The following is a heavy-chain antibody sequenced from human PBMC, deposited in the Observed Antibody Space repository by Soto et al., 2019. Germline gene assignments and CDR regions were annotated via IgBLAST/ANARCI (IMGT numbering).Heavy chain of an antibody. Sequence: SVKVSCKASGGTFSSYTISWVRQAPGQGLEWMGRIIPILGIANYAQKFQSRVTITADKSTSTAYIELSSLRSDGTAVYYCAREGYRSGERCAFDIWGKGTMVTVS. V-gene: IGHV1-69*04. D-gene: IGHD2-15*01. J-gene: IGHJ3*02. CDR1: GGTFSSYT. CDR3: AREGYRSGERCAFDI. CDR2: IIPILGIA.